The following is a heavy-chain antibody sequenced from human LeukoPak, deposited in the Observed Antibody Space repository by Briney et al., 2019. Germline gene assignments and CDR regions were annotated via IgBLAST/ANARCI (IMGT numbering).Heavy chain of an antibody. J-gene: IGHJ3*02. CDR2: INPNSGGT. D-gene: IGHD3-22*01. CDR3: ARERLSYDSSGYPGAFDI. V-gene: IGHV1-2*02. CDR1: GYTFTGYY. Sequence: GASVKVSCKASGYTFTGYYMHWVRQAPGQGLEWMGWINPNSGGTNYAQKFQGRVTMTRDTSISTAYMELSRLRSDDTAVYYCARERLSYDSSGYPGAFDIWGQGTMVTVSS.